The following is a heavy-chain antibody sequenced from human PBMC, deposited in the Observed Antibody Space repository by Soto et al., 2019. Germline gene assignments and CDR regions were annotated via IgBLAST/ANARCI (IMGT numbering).Heavy chain of an antibody. CDR2: ISYDGSNK. CDR3: AKTGGGVPSGHFDY. CDR1: GFTFSSYG. V-gene: IGHV3-30*18. J-gene: IGHJ4*02. Sequence: QVQLVESGGGVVQPGRSLRLSCAASGFTFSSYGMHWVRQAPGKGLEWVAVISYDGSNKYYADSVKGRFTISRDNSKNPLYLQMNSLRAEDTAVYYCAKTGGGVPSGHFDYWGQGTLVTVSS. D-gene: IGHD3-16*01.